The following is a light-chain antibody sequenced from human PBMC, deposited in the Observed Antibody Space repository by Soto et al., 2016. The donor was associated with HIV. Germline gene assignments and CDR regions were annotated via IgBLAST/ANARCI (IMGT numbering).Light chain of an antibody. CDR2: AAS. CDR1: QSISTY. Sequence: DIQMTQSPSSLSLSIGDRVTITCRASQSISTYLNWYQQKPGRAPKLLISAASSLQSGVPSRFSGRGSGTDFTLTISCLQSEDFATYYCQQYYSSAALSFGGGTKVEIK. CDR3: QQYYSSAALS. V-gene: IGKV1-39*01. J-gene: IGKJ4*01.